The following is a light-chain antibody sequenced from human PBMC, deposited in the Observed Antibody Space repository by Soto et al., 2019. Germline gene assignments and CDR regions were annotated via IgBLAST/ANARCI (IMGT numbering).Light chain of an antibody. CDR1: QSVSKY. CDR3: QQRSNWPIT. CDR2: DAS. V-gene: IGKV3-11*01. J-gene: IGKJ5*01. Sequence: EIVLTQSPAPLSLSPGERVTLSCRTSQSVSKYFAWYQQKPGRAPRLLIYDASSRATGIPARFIGSGSGTDFTLTISSLEPEDFAIYYCQQRSNWPITVGQGTGLEIK.